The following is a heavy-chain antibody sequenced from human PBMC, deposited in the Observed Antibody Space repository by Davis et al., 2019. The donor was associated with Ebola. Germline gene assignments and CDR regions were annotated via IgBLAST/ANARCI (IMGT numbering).Heavy chain of an antibody. V-gene: IGHV4-59*01. CDR3: ARVPGKMATMYYFDH. J-gene: IGHJ4*02. CDR2: IYYSGST. Sequence: MPSETLSLTCTVSGGSISSYYWSWIRRPPGKGLEWVGYIYYSGSTNYNPSLQSRVTISVDTSRNQFSLKLSSVTAADTAVYYCARVPGKMATMYYFDHWSQGTLVTVSS. CDR1: GGSISSYY. D-gene: IGHD5-24*01.